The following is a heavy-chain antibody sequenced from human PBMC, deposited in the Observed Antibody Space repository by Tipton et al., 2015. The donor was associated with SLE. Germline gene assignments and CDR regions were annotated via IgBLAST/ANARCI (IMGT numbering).Heavy chain of an antibody. CDR2: VSSSTIYT. J-gene: IGHJ4*02. Sequence: GSLRLSCAASGFTFSSYTMNWVRQAPGKGLEWVSSVSSSTIYTYYADSVKGRFTISRDNAKNSLYLQMDTLRADDTAVYYCVRGEAVTDYWGQGTLVTVSS. V-gene: IGHV3-21*01. CDR1: GFTFSSYT. D-gene: IGHD6-19*01. CDR3: VRGEAVTDY.